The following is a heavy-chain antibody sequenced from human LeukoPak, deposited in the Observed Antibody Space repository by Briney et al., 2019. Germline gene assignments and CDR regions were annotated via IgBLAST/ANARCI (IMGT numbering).Heavy chain of an antibody. V-gene: IGHV4-38-2*02. Sequence: PSETLSLTCTVSGSSIRSNYYWGWIRQPPGKGLEWIGEINHSGSTNYNPSLKSRVTISVDTSKNQFSLKLSSVTAADTAVYYCARRSYYYGSGSYYGYWGQGTLVTVSS. CDR1: GSSIRSNYY. D-gene: IGHD3-10*01. CDR2: INHSGST. J-gene: IGHJ4*02. CDR3: ARRSYYYGSGSYYGY.